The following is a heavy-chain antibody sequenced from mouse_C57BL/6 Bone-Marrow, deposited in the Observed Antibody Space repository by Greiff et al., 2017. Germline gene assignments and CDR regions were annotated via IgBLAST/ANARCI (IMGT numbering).Heavy chain of an antibody. J-gene: IGHJ4*01. Sequence: EVKLMESGPGMVKPSQSLSLTCTVTGYSITSGYDWHWIRHFPGNKLEWMGYISYSGSTNYNPSLKSRIPLTHDTSKNHFFLKLHSVTTEDTATYYCARGGPYYAMDYWGQGTSVTVSS. V-gene: IGHV3-1*01. CDR2: ISYSGST. D-gene: IGHD3-3*01. CDR1: GYSITSGYD. CDR3: ARGGPYYAMDY.